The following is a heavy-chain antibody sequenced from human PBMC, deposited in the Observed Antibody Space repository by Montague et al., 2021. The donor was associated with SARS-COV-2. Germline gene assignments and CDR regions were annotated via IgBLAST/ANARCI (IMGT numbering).Heavy chain of an antibody. J-gene: IGHJ5*02. V-gene: IGHV4-39*01. D-gene: IGHD2/OR15-2a*01. CDR3: ARHRGKYYFDP. CDR1: GGSIFSSSYY. Sequence: SETLSLTCTVSGGSIFSSSYYWGWIRQPPGKGLEWIGSIYYSGTTYYXLSLKSRVIISVDTSKNHFSLKLTSVTATDTAVYYCARHRGKYYFDPWGQGTLVTVSS. CDR2: IYYSGTT.